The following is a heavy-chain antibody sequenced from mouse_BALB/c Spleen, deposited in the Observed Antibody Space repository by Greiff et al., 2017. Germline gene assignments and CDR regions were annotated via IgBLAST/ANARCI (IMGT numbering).Heavy chain of an antibody. Sequence: DVQLVESGPGLVKPSQSLSLTCSVTGYSITSGSFWNWIRQFPGNELECMGYISYDGSNNYNQSLKKRNAITRDTSENQFFLKLKSVTTEDTATYDGAREDGKGAMDYWGQGTSVTVSS. D-gene: IGHD2-1*01. CDR3: AREDGKGAMDY. J-gene: IGHJ4*01. V-gene: IGHV3-6*02. CDR2: ISYDGSN. CDR1: GYSITSGSF.